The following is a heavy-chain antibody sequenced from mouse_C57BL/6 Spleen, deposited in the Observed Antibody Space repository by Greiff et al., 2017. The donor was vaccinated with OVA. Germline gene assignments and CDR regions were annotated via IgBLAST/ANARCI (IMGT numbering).Heavy chain of an antibody. CDR1: GYTFTSYW. Sequence: VQLQQSGTVLARPGASVKMSCKTSGYTFTSYWMHWVKQRPGQGLEWIGAIYPGNSDTSYNQKFKGKAKLTAVTSASTAYMELSSLTNEDSAVYYCTRSPPTTMVTTVDYFDYWGQGTTLTVSS. CDR2: IYPGNSDT. D-gene: IGHD2-2*01. J-gene: IGHJ2*01. CDR3: TRSPPTTMVTTVDYFDY. V-gene: IGHV1-5*01.